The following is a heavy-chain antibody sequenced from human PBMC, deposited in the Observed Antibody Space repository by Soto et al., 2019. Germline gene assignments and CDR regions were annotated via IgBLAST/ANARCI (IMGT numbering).Heavy chain of an antibody. J-gene: IGHJ4*02. CDR3: ARDQDTYGQAVFDS. V-gene: IGHV3-74*01. D-gene: IGHD2-15*01. Sequence: EVQLVESGGGLVQPGGSLRLSCAASGFTLSSRWMHWVRQAPGKGLVWVSRIKTDGTSTSYADSVKGRFTISRDKANNTLYRQMNSLRAEDTGMYYCARDQDTYGQAVFDSWGQGPLVTVSS. CDR1: GFTLSSRW. CDR2: IKTDGTST.